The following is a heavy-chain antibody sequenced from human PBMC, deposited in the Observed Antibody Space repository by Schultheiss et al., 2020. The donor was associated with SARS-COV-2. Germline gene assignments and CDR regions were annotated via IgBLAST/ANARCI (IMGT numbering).Heavy chain of an antibody. Sequence: GSLRLSCAASGFTFSSYSMNWVRQAPGKGLEWVSSISSSSSYIYYADSVKGRFTISRDNAKNSLYLQMNSLRAEDTAVYYCARENIAVAGKGWFDPWGQGTLVTVSS. CDR1: GFTFSSYS. J-gene: IGHJ5*02. CDR3: ARENIAVAGKGWFDP. CDR2: ISSSSSYI. V-gene: IGHV3-21*01. D-gene: IGHD6-19*01.